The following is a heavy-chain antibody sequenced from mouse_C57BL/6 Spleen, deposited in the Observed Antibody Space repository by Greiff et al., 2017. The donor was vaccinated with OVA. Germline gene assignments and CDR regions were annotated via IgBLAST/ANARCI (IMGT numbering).Heavy chain of an antibody. D-gene: IGHD1-1*01. J-gene: IGHJ4*01. CDR3: ARWDYGSSYYYAMDY. CDR1: GYAFSSYW. CDR2: IYPGDGDT. V-gene: IGHV1-80*01. Sequence: VKLQESGAELVKPGASVKISCKASGYAFSSYWMNWVKQRPGKGLEWIGQIYPGDGDTNYNGKFKGKATLTADKSSSTAYMQLSSLTSEDSAVYFCARWDYGSSYYYAMDYWGQGTSVTVSS.